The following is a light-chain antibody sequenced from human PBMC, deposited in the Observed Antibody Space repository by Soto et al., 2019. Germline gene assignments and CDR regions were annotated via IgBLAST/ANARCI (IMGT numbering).Light chain of an antibody. CDR3: CSYAGSSTHV. Sequence: QSALTQPASVSGSPGQSITISCTGTSSDVGSYNLVSWYQQHPGKAPKLMIYEVSKRPSGVSNRFSGSKSGNTASLTISGLQAEDEAAYYCCSYAGSSTHVFGTGTKLTVL. J-gene: IGLJ1*01. V-gene: IGLV2-23*02. CDR2: EVS. CDR1: SSDVGSYNL.